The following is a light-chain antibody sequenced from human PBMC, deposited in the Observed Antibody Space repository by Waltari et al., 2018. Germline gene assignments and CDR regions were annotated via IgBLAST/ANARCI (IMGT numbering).Light chain of an antibody. J-gene: IGLJ1*01. CDR3: CSHAGSSIYV. V-gene: IGLV2-23*02. CDR2: EVT. Sequence: QSALTQPASVSRSPGQSITISCTGTSSDVGSDNLVSWYQQHPGKAPKLMIYEVTERPSGVSNRFSGSKSDNTASLTISGLQAEDEADYYCCSHAGSSIYVFGTGTKVTIL. CDR1: SSDVGSDNL.